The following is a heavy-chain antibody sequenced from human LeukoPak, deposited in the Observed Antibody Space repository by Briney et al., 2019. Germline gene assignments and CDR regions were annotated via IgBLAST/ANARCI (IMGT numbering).Heavy chain of an antibody. CDR3: ARIAVAGTLGWFDP. D-gene: IGHD6-19*01. CDR2: ISAYNGNT. Sequence: ASVKVSCKTSGYAFTISSISWVRQALGQGLEWMGWISAYNGNTNYAQKLQGRVTMTTDTSTSTVYMELRSLRSDDTAVYYCARIAVAGTLGWFDPWGQGTLVTVSS. J-gene: IGHJ5*02. CDR1: GYAFTISS. V-gene: IGHV1-18*04.